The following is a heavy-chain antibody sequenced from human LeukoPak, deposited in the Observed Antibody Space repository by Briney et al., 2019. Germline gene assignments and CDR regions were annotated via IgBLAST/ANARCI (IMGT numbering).Heavy chain of an antibody. D-gene: IGHD3-22*01. CDR2: ISSSGGVT. V-gene: IGHV3-23*01. CDR1: GFTFSSYS. CDR3: AKYRYDSSGGRNFDY. J-gene: IGHJ4*02. Sequence: PGGSLRLSCEASGFTFSSYSMTGGRQAPGKGLEWVSVISSSGGVTHYADSVRGRFTISRDNSKNTLYLQMNSLRAEDTALYYCAKYRYDSSGGRNFDYWGQGILVTVSS.